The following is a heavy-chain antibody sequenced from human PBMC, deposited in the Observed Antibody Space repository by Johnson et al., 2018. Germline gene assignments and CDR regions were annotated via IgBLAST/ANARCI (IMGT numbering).Heavy chain of an antibody. CDR1: GGSIRSNY. J-gene: IGHJ3*02. CDR2: IPYSGST. D-gene: IGHD3-16*01. Sequence: QVQLQESGPGLVKPSETLSLTCTVSGGSIRSNYCSWIRQSPGMGLPWIGYIPYSGSTSYNPSLKSRVTMSVDASKNEFYLEWTSVTAADTAVYYCAKIKEGGASFDIWGQGTVVTVSS. V-gene: IGHV4-59*01. CDR3: AKIKEGGASFDI.